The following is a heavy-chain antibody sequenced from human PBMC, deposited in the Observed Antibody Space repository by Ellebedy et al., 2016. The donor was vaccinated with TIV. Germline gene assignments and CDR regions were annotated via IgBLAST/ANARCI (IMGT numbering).Heavy chain of an antibody. J-gene: IGHJ4*02. Sequence: GESLKISCAASGFTFSSYSMNWVRQAPGKGLEWVSCISSSSSYIYYADSVKGRFTISRDNAKNSLYLQMNSLRAEDTAVYYCARVNDYGDLYWGQGTLVTVSS. V-gene: IGHV3-21*01. CDR3: ARVNDYGDLY. D-gene: IGHD4-17*01. CDR1: GFTFSSYS. CDR2: ISSSSSYI.